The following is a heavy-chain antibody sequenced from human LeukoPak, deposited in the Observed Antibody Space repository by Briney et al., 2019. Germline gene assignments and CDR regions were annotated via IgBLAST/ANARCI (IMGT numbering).Heavy chain of an antibody. CDR3: AREEQYRNYFDH. J-gene: IGHJ4*02. V-gene: IGHV1-2*02. CDR2: INPNNGVT. D-gene: IGHD1/OR15-1a*01. CDR1: GYTFTDYY. Sequence: GASVKVSCKASGYTFTDYYMHWVRQAPGQGLEWMGWINPNNGVTKYAQKFQGRVTMTRDTSFSTASMELSSLRSDDTAVYFCAREEQYRNYFDHWGQGTLVTVSS.